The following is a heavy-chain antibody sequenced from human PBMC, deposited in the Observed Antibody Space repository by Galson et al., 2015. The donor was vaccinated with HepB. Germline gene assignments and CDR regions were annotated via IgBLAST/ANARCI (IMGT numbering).Heavy chain of an antibody. CDR1: GFTFSSYS. CDR2: ISSSSSYI. Sequence: SLRLSCAASGFTFSSYSMNWVRQAPGTGLEWVSSISSSSSYIYYADSVKGRFTISRDNAKNSLYLQMNSLRAEDTAVYYCARDEYSSSPYGMDVWGQGTTVTVSS. V-gene: IGHV3-21*01. J-gene: IGHJ6*02. D-gene: IGHD6-13*01. CDR3: ARDEYSSSPYGMDV.